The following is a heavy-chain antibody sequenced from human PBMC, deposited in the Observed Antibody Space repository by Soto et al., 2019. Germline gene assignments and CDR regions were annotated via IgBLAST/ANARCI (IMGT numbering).Heavy chain of an antibody. CDR3: ARGGKFCSTGSCNSSLGDAFDV. CDR2: ISPNNGAT. J-gene: IGHJ3*01. D-gene: IGHD2-15*01. CDR1: GYTFSDYY. Sequence: QVQLVQSGAEVKKPGASMKVSCKASGYTFSDYYMHWVRQAPGQGLECMGWISPNNGATNYAQKFQDRGTMTRDASITTAYMELSRLRSDDTAVYYCARGGKFCSTGSCNSSLGDAFDVWGQGTTVTVSS. V-gene: IGHV1-2*02.